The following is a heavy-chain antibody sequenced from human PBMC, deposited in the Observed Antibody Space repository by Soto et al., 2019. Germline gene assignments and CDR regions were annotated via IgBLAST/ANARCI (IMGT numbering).Heavy chain of an antibody. CDR3: ARAPADRGDYFDY. J-gene: IGHJ4*02. V-gene: IGHV3-30-3*01. D-gene: IGHD3-10*01. CDR1: GFTFGIHV. CDR2: ISYDGINK. Sequence: GGSLRLSCAASGFTFGIHVMHWVRQAPGKGLDWVSVISYDGINKYDADSVKGRFTISRDNSKNILYLQMNSLRVEDTAVYYCARAPADRGDYFDYWGQGTLVTVSS.